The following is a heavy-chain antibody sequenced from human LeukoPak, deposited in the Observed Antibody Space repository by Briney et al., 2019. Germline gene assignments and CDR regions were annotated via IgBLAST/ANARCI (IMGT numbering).Heavy chain of an antibody. CDR2: IKSKTDGGTT. CDR1: GFTFSNAW. J-gene: IGHJ4*02. Sequence: GGSLRLSCAASGFTFSNAWLSWVRQAPGKGLEWVGRIKSKTDGGTTDFAASVKGRFTISRDDSKNTLYLQMNSLKTDDTAVYYCITYSPLDYWGQGTLVTVSS. D-gene: IGHD1-26*01. V-gene: IGHV3-15*01. CDR3: ITYSPLDY.